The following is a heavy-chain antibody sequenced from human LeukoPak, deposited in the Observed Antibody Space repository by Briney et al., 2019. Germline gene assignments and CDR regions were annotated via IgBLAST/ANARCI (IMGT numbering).Heavy chain of an antibody. CDR1: GGSISSSSYY. J-gene: IGHJ4*02. V-gene: IGHV4-39*07. CDR3: ARAAVTTGSYFDY. Sequence: PSETLSLTCTVSGGSISSSSYYWGWLRQPPGTGLEWIGSIYYSGSTYYNPSLKSRVTISVDTSKNQFSLKLSSVTAADTAVYYCARAAVTTGSYFDYWGQGTLVTVSS. CDR2: IYYSGST. D-gene: IGHD4-17*01.